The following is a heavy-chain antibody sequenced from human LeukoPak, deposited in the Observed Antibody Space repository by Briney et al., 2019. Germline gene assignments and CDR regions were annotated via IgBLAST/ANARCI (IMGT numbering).Heavy chain of an antibody. CDR3: VKSGGYGLIDY. Sequence: SETLSLTCTVSGGSLSSSSYYLGWIRQPPGKGLEWIGNIYYTGSTYYNASLQSRVTISIDMSKNQFSLRLSSVTAADTAMYYCVKSGGYGLIDYWGQGTLVTVSS. D-gene: IGHD6-19*01. V-gene: IGHV4-39*01. CDR1: GGSLSSSSYY. J-gene: IGHJ4*02. CDR2: IYYTGST.